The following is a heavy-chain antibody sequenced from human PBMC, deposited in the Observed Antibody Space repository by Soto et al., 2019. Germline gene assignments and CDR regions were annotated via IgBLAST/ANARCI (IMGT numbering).Heavy chain of an antibody. CDR2: IYPGDSET. J-gene: IGHJ3*02. D-gene: IGHD1-26*01. V-gene: IGHV5-51*01. CDR3: ARHRRAIVETTDPLAI. Sequence: PGESLKISCQASGHDDFDMYWSAWGRQTSGRGLEWIGIIYPGDSETTYSPSFQGRVTFSADKSTRTAYLQWSGLKASDSATYYCARHRRAIVETTDPLAIWGQGTKVTVSS. CDR1: GHDDFDMYW.